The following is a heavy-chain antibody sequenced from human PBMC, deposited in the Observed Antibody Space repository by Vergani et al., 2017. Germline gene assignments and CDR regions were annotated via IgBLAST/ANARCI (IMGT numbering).Heavy chain of an antibody. CDR3: ARGNNWQTTIDLY. J-gene: IGHJ4*02. CDR2: INPNSGGT. D-gene: IGHD1-1*01. CDR1: GYTFSDFY. Sequence: QVQLVQSGAEVKKPGASVKVSCKASGYTFSDFYIHWVRQAPGQGLEWMGWINPNSGGTNYLERFQGRIFMTRDTSISTVYMELSMLKSDDTAVYYCARGNNWQTTIDLYWGQGTLVTVSS. V-gene: IGHV1-2*02.